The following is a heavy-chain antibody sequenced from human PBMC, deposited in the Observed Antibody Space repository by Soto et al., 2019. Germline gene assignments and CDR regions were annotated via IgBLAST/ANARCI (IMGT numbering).Heavy chain of an antibody. CDR1: GFTFSSSD. J-gene: IGHJ4*02. D-gene: IGHD4-17*01. CDR3: ARRTVTTYHYFDY. CDR2: IDTGTRHV. Sequence: EVQVVESGGGLVKPGGSLRLSCAASGFTFSSSDMNWVRQAPGKGLEWVSSIDTGTRHVYYADSVRGRFTISRDDAENSLYLQMNSLRVEDTALYYCARRTVTTYHYFDYWGQGTLVTVSS. V-gene: IGHV3-21*01.